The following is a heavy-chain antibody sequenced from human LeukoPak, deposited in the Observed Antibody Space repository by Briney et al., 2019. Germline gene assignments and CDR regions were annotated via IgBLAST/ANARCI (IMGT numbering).Heavy chain of an antibody. D-gene: IGHD2-2*01. CDR2: IIPIFGTA. J-gene: IGHJ6*03. CDR1: GGTFSSYA. CDR3: ARGGEDVVVPAARLYHYYYYYMDV. Sequence: SVKVSCKASGGTFSSYAISWVRQAPGQGLEWMGRIIPIFGTANYAQKFQGRVTITTDESTGTAYMEMSSLRSEDTAVYYSARGGEDVVVPAARLYHYYYYYMDVWGKGTTVTVSS. V-gene: IGHV1-69*05.